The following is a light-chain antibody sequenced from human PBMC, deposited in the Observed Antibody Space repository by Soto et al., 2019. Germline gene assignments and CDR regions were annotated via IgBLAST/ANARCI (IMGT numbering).Light chain of an antibody. CDR1: SSDVGGYNY. CDR3: CSYAGSYIHVV. CDR2: DVS. V-gene: IGLV2-11*01. J-gene: IGLJ2*01. Sequence: QPVLTQPRSVSGSPGQSVTISCTGTSSDVGGYNYVSWYQQHPGKAPKLMIYDVSKRPSGVPDRFSGSKSGNTASLTISGLQAEDEADYYCCSYAGSYIHVVFGGGTKLTVL.